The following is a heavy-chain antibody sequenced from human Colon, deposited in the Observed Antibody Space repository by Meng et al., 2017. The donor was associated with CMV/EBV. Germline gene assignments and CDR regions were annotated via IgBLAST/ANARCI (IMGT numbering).Heavy chain of an antibody. Sequence: SCTVSGGSISRDDYYWGWIRQPPGKGLEWIGSIYYNGYASFNPSLKSRVNISVDTSKNQFSLKLNSLTAADTAVYYCARDTKWFNWFDPWGQGTLVTVSS. J-gene: IGHJ5*02. CDR3: ARDTKWFNWFDP. D-gene: IGHD3-22*01. CDR2: IYYNGYA. V-gene: IGHV4-39*07. CDR1: GGSISRDDYY.